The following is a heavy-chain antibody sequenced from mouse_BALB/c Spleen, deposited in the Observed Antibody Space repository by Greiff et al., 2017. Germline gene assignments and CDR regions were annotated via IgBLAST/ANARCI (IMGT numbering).Heavy chain of an antibody. D-gene: IGHD1-2*01. V-gene: IGHV5-17*02. Sequence: EVMLVESGGGLVQPGGSRKLSCAASGFTFSSFGMHWVRQAPEKGLEWVAYISSGSSTIYYADTVKGRFTISRDNPKNTLFLQMTSLRSEDTAMYYCARKAITTATYWYFDVWGAGTTVTVSS. CDR3: ARKAITTATYWYFDV. J-gene: IGHJ1*01. CDR2: ISSGSSTI. CDR1: GFTFSSFG.